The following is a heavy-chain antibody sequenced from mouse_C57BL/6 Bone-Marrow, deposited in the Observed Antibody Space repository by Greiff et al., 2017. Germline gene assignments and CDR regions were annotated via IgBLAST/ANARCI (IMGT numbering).Heavy chain of an antibody. Sequence: QQRPGQGLEWIGRIHPSDSDTNYNQKFKGKATLTVDKSSSTAYMQLSSLTSEDSAVYYCAIGTAFDYWGQGTTLTVSS. V-gene: IGHV1-74*01. CDR3: AIGTAFDY. J-gene: IGHJ2*01. CDR2: IHPSDSDT. D-gene: IGHD4-1*01.